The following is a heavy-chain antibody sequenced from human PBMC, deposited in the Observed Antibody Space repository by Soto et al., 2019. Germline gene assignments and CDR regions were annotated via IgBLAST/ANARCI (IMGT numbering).Heavy chain of an antibody. J-gene: IGHJ6*02. V-gene: IGHV4-59*13. CDR2: IHYRGRT. D-gene: IGHD2-2*01. CDR1: GGSLSPYY. Sequence: SETLSLTCTVSGGSLSPYYWSWIRQSPGRGLEWIGYIHYRGRTHYNPSLKSRVTMSVDASTNQFSLKVYSVTAADTAIYFCARDRDILVVALDKRRHFFYYGLAGWGQVTAVXVS. CDR3: ARDRDILVVALDKRRHFFYYGLAG.